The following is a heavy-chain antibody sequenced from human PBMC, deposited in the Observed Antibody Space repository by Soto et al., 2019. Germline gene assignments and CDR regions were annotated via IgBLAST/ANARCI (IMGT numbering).Heavy chain of an antibody. V-gene: IGHV4-31*03. J-gene: IGHJ6*02. CDR2: IYYSGST. CDR1: GCSINSGGYY. Sequence: SETLSLTCTVSGCSINSGGYYWSWIRQHPGKGLEWIGYIYYSGSTYYNPSLKSRVTISVDTSKNQFSLKLSSVTAADTAVYYCARDNALVRGVESDYYYGMDVWGQGTTVTVSS. CDR3: ARDNALVRGVESDYYYGMDV. D-gene: IGHD3-10*01.